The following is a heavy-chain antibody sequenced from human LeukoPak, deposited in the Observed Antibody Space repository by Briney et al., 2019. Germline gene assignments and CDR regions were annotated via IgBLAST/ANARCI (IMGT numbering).Heavy chain of an antibody. CDR1: GFTFDDYG. CDR2: ISGSGGST. J-gene: IGHJ4*02. V-gene: IGHV3-23*01. Sequence: PGGSLRLSCAASGFTFDDYGMSWVRQAPGKGLEWVSAISGSGGSTYYADSVKGRFTISRDNSKNTLYLQMNSLRAEDTAVYYCANLGIVGATPTFDYWGQGTLVTVSS. D-gene: IGHD1-26*01. CDR3: ANLGIVGATPTFDY.